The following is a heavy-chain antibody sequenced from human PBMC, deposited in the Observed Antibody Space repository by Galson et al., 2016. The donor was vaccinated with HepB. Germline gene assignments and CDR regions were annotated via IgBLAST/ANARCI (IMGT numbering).Heavy chain of an antibody. V-gene: IGHV3-23*01. D-gene: IGHD3-22*01. CDR2: ISDTAGST. CDR3: AIRLDYYGSRGS. Sequence: SLRLSCAASGFSFRNYAMSWVRQAPGKGLEWVSSISDTAGSTYYADSVKGRFTISRDNSRNTLFLQLNSLRAEDTAVYYCAIRLDYYGSRGSRGQGALVTVTP. CDR1: GFSFRNYA. J-gene: IGHJ4*02.